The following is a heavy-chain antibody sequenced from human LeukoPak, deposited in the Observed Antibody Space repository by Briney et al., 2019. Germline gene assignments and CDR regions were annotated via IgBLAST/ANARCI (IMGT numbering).Heavy chain of an antibody. J-gene: IGHJ4*02. CDR3: ARERI. V-gene: IGHV4-61*02. Sequence: SQTLSLTCTVSGGSISSGSYYWSWIRQPAGKGLEWIRRIYTSGSTNYNPSLKSRVTISVDTSKNQFSLKLSSVTAADTAVYYCARERIWGQGTLVTVSS. CDR2: IYTSGST. CDR1: GGSISSGSYY. D-gene: IGHD2-15*01.